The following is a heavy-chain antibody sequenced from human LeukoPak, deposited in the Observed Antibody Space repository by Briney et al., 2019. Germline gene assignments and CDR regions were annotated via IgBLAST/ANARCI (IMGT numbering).Heavy chain of an antibody. Sequence: GGSLRLSCAASGFTFSTYTMNWVRQAPGQGLEWVSSISSISSHIFYADSVKGRFTISRDNAKNSLYLQMSSLRAEDTAVNYCASSPPYCSSTNCYANYWGQGTLATVSS. CDR1: GFTFSTYT. CDR2: ISSISSHI. J-gene: IGHJ4*02. CDR3: ASSPPYCSSTNCYANY. D-gene: IGHD2-2*01. V-gene: IGHV3-21*01.